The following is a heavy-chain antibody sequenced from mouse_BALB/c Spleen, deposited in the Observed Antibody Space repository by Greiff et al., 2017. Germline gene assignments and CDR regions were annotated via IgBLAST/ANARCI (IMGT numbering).Heavy chain of an antibody. Sequence: EVQGVESGGGLVKPGGSLKLSCAASGFTFSDYYMYWVRQTPEKRLEWVATISDGGSYTYYPDSVKGRFTISRDNAKNNLYLQMSSLKSEDTAMYYCARAYDYDAWFAYWGQGTLVTVSA. CDR2: ISDGGSYT. D-gene: IGHD2-4*01. J-gene: IGHJ3*01. V-gene: IGHV5-4*02. CDR3: ARAYDYDAWFAY. CDR1: GFTFSDYY.